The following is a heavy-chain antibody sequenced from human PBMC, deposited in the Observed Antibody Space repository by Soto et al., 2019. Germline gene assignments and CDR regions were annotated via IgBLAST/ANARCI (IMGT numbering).Heavy chain of an antibody. D-gene: IGHD6-6*01. J-gene: IGHJ4*02. Sequence: ASETLSLTCTVSGGSFKSGSYSWSWIRQPPGKGLEWIGYVYHTGITNLKPSLASRVTVSVDTSKNQISLTMNSVTAADTAVYYCARLARQLDYWGQGIPVTVSS. CDR2: VYHTGIT. CDR1: GGSFKSGSYS. CDR3: ARLARQLDY. V-gene: IGHV4-61*01.